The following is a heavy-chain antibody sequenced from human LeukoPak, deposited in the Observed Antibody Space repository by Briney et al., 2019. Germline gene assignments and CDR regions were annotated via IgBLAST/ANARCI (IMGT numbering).Heavy chain of an antibody. J-gene: IGHJ4*02. D-gene: IGHD4-17*01. CDR2: ISGSGGGT. Sequence: GGSLRLSCAASGFTFSSYAMSWVRQAPGKRLEWVSAISGSGGGTYYADSVKGRFTISSDNSKNTLYLQMNSLRAEDTAVYYCAKATTVTRGYFDYWGQGTLVTVSS. CDR1: GFTFSSYA. V-gene: IGHV3-23*01. CDR3: AKATTVTRGYFDY.